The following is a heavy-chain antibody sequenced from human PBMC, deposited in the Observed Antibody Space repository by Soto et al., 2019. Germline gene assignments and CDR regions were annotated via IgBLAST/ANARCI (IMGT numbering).Heavy chain of an antibody. CDR2: IIPILGIA. CDR3: ARLLVTPYYFDY. Sequence: QVQLVQSGAEVKKPGSSVKVSCKASGGTFSSYTISWVRQAPGQGLEWMERIIPILGIANYAQKFQGRVTITADKSTSTAYMELSSLRSEDTAVYYCARLLVTPYYFDYWGQGTLVTVSS. J-gene: IGHJ4*02. D-gene: IGHD3-9*01. V-gene: IGHV1-69*02. CDR1: GGTFSSYT.